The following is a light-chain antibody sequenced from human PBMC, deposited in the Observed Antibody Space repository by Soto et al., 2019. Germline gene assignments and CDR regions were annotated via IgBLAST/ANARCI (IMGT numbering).Light chain of an antibody. CDR1: QSVSSN. CDR3: QQYGSSPRT. CDR2: GAS. Sequence: EIEMTRCPASRAVASGSGAAVSCRASQSVSSNLAWYQQKPGQAPRLLIYGASTRATGIPARFSGSGSGTDFTLTISRLEPEDFAVYHCQQYGSSPRTFGQGTKVDIK. J-gene: IGKJ1*01. V-gene: IGKV3-15*01.